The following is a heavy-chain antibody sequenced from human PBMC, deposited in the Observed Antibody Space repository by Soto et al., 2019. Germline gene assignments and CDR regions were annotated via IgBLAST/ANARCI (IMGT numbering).Heavy chain of an antibody. D-gene: IGHD2-21*02. V-gene: IGHV1-3*05. Sequence: QVQLVQSGAEEKKPGASVKVSCKASGYTFTSYAMHWVRQAPGQRLEWMGWLNAGNGNTKYSQKFQGRVTITRGTAASTVYMALSSLRSEDTAVYYCARSIVVVTALDYWGQGTLVTVSS. CDR2: LNAGNGNT. CDR3: ARSIVVVTALDY. J-gene: IGHJ4*02. CDR1: GYTFTSYA.